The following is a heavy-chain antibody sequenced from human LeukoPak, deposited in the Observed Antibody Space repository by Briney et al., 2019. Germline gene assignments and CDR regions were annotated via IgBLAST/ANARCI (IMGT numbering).Heavy chain of an antibody. CDR3: ARAGYYSGSGDSGEIDF. Sequence: GGSLRLSCPVSGLTLSSNYMSWVRQAAGKGLEGVSLIYSDGTTYYAASVKGRFSISRDNSKNTVYLQMNSLRAEDTAMYYCARAGYYSGSGDSGEIDFWGQGTLVTVSS. CDR2: IYSDGTT. J-gene: IGHJ4*02. CDR1: GLTLSSNY. V-gene: IGHV3-53*01. D-gene: IGHD3-10*01.